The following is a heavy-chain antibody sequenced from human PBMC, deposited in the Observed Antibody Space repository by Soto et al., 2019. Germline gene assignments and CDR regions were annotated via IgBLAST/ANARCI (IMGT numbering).Heavy chain of an antibody. CDR3: ARGAAAGTKVHCYGMDV. D-gene: IGHD6-13*01. V-gene: IGHV1-2*04. CDR1: GYTFTGYY. CDR2: INPNSGGT. Sequence: QVQLVQSGAEVKKPGASVKVSCKASGYTFTGYYMHWVRQAPGQGLEWMGWINPNSGGTNYARKFQVWVTMTRDTSISTAYMELSRLRSDDTAVYYCARGAAAGTKVHCYGMDVWGQGTTVTVSS. J-gene: IGHJ6*02.